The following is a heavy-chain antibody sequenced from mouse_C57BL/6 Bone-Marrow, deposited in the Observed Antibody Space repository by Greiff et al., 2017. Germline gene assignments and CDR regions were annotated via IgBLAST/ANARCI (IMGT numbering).Heavy chain of an antibody. CDR3: AREGYYYGSSYFYLDY. J-gene: IGHJ2*01. CDR1: GYTFTDYY. Sequence: EVQLQQSGPELVKPGASVKISCKASGYTFTDYYMNWVKQSHGKSLEWIGDINPNNGGTSYNQKFKGKATLTVDKSSSTAYMELRSLTSEDSAVYYGAREGYYYGSSYFYLDYWGQGTTLTVSS. V-gene: IGHV1-26*01. CDR2: INPNNGGT. D-gene: IGHD1-1*01.